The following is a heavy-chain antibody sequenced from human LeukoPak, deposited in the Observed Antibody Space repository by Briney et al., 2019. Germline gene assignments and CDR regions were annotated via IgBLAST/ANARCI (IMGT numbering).Heavy chain of an antibody. CDR1: GGSFSGYY. D-gene: IGHD2-2*01. CDR3: ARTVRRRAEYQLLLYYFDY. V-gene: IGHV4-34*01. J-gene: IGHJ4*02. CDR2: ISHSGST. Sequence: SETLSLTCAVYGGSFSGYYWSWIRQPPGKGLEWIGEISHSGSTNYNPSLKSRVTISVDTSKNQFSLKLSSVTAADTAVYYCARTVRRRAEYQLLLYYFDYWGQGTLVTVSS.